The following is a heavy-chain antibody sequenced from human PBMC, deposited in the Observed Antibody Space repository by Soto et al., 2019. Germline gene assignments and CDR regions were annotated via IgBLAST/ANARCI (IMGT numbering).Heavy chain of an antibody. CDR3: ARHRTPYCSSTSCYRGLYFDY. Sequence: PSETLSLTCTVSGGSISSSSYYWGWIRQPPGKGLEWIGSIYYSGSTYYNPSLKSRVTISVDTSKNQFSLKLSSVTAADTAVYYCARHRTPYCSSTSCYRGLYFDYWGQGTLVTV. CDR1: GGSISSSSYY. CDR2: IYYSGST. J-gene: IGHJ4*02. D-gene: IGHD2-2*01. V-gene: IGHV4-39*01.